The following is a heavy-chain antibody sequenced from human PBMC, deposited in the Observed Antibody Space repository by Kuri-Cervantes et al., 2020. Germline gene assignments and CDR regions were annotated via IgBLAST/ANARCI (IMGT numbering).Heavy chain of an antibody. CDR3: ARVVDYCTTGYCYYMDV. V-gene: IGHV4-39*07. J-gene: IGHJ6*03. D-gene: IGHD3-16*01. CDR2: IYYSGNT. Sequence: SETLSLTCTVSGGSIRSSSYYWGWIRQPPGKGLEWIGSIYYSGNTYYNPSLRSRVTISVDTSKNQFSLKLSSVTAADTAVYYCARVVDYCTTGYCYYMDVWAKGTTVTVSS. CDR1: GGSIRSSSYY.